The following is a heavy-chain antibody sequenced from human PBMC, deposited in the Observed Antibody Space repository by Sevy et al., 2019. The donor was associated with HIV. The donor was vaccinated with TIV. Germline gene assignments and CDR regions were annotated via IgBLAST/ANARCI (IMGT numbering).Heavy chain of an antibody. CDR2: ILYEGINK. J-gene: IGHJ4*02. CDR1: GFSFDRYG. V-gene: IGHV3-33*01. CDR3: ATGRDYGSGSYDY. Sequence: GGSLRLSCAASGFSFDRYGMHWVRQAPGKGLEWVAVILYEGINKDYGDSVRGRFTISRDNSKNTLYLQMNSLRVDDTAVDYCATGRDYGSGSYDYWGPGTLVTVSS. D-gene: IGHD3-10*01.